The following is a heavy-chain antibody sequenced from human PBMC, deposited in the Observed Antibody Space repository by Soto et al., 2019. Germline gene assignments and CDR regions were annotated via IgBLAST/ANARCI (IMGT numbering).Heavy chain of an antibody. CDR3: ARHVGVPGTRGFDY. CDR1: GGSISETYW. J-gene: IGHJ4*02. D-gene: IGHD1-1*01. Sequence: QVQLQESGPGLVEPSETLSLTCAVSGGSISETYWWSWVRQPPGKGLQWIGETSYRGTANYNPSLRSRVIISMDTSRNHTSLTLLSVTAADSASYYCARHVGVPGTRGFDYWGQGTLVTVSS. V-gene: IGHV4-4*02. CDR2: TSYRGTA.